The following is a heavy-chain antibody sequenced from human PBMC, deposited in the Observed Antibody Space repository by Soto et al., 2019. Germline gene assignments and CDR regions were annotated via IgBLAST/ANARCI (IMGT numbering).Heavy chain of an antibody. D-gene: IGHD3-9*01. CDR2: VNPNTGLT. J-gene: IGHJ5*02. CDR3: TTLRLDP. Sequence: SVKVSCKASGYTFTALYMNWVRQALGQGLEWMGWVNPNTGLTKYAQKFQGRVIMTRDTSINTAYMELSDLTSDDTAVYYCTTLRLDPWGQGTLVTVSS. V-gene: IGHV1-2*02. CDR1: GYTFTALY.